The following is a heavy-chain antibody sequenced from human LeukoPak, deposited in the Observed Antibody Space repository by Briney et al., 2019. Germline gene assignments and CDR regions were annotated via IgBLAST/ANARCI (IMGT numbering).Heavy chain of an antibody. D-gene: IGHD4-23*01. V-gene: IGHV3-53*01. CDR2: FYSGGSR. J-gene: IGHJ3*02. Sequence: GGSLRLSCAASGFTVSSNYMSWVRQAPEKGLEWVSVFYSGGSRYYADSVKGRLTISRDNSKNTLYFQMNSLRAEDTAVYYCARGTFYGGNSPFAFDIWGQGTMVTVSS. CDR3: ARGTFYGGNSPFAFDI. CDR1: GFTVSSNY.